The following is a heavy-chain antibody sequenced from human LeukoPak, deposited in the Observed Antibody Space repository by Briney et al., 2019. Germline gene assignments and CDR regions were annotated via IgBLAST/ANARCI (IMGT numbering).Heavy chain of an antibody. Sequence: PGGTLRLSCAASGFTFSSYAMSWVRQAPGKGLEWVSAISGSGGSTYYADSVKGRFTISRDNSKNTLYLQMNSLRAEDTAVYYCARDSVWRRPAIAVAATDYWGQGALVTVSS. D-gene: IGHD6-19*01. CDR2: ISGSGGST. CDR3: ARDSVWRRPAIAVAATDY. CDR1: GFTFSSYA. J-gene: IGHJ4*02. V-gene: IGHV3-23*01.